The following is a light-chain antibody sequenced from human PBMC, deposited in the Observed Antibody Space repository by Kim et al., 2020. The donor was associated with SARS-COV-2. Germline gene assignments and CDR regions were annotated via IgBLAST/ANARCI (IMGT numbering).Light chain of an antibody. CDR3: QSYDSSLSGYV. J-gene: IGLJ1*01. CDR2: AKS. V-gene: IGLV1-40*01. CDR1: SSKIGAGYD. Sequence: QTLTISFTGSSSKIGAGYDVHWYQQLPRQAPNLLICAKSNRPSGVPDRVSGSKSGTSASLAITGLQAEDEADYYCQSYDSSLSGYVFGSGTKVTVL.